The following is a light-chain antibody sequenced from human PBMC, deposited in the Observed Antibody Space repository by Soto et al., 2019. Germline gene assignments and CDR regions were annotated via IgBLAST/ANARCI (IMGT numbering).Light chain of an antibody. CDR3: CSSAPESTYV. V-gene: IGLV2-23*01. CDR1: SSDVGAYNS. J-gene: IGLJ1*01. Sequence: QSVLAQPASVSGSPGQSSTISCTGTSSDVGAYNSVSWYQQHAHRAPQVIIYKGTQLPSGVSNRFSGSTSGNAASLTISALQADDEADYFCCSSAPESTYVFGTGTKVTVL. CDR2: KGT.